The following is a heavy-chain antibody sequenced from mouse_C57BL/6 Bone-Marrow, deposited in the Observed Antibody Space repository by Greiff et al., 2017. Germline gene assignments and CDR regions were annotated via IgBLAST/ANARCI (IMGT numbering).Heavy chain of an antibody. CDR2: IDPENGDT. CDR3: TFYAMDY. Sequence: VQLQQSGAELVRPGASVKLSCTASGFNIKDDYMHWVKQRPEQGLEWIGWIDPENGDTEYASKFQGKATITADTSANTAYLQLSSLTSEDTAVFYCTFYAMDYWGQGTSVTVSS. J-gene: IGHJ4*01. CDR1: GFNIKDDY. V-gene: IGHV14-4*01.